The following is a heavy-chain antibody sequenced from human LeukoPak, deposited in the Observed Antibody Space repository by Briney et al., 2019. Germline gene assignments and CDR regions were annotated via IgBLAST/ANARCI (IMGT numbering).Heavy chain of an antibody. CDR3: ARGPYDSGGYYLAACDV. CDR2: VYYTGSI. CDR1: GDSITSYY. Sequence: SETLSLPCTVSGDSITSYYWSWFRQPPGKGLEWVGYVYYTGSINYSPPLKSRLTMSVDTSKNQFSLNLSSVTAADTAIYYCARGPYDSGGYYLAACDVWGRGTMVTVTS. J-gene: IGHJ3*01. V-gene: IGHV4-59*01. D-gene: IGHD3-22*01.